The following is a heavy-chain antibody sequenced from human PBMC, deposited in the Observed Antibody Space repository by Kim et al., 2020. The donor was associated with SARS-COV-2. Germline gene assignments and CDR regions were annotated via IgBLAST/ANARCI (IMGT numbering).Heavy chain of an antibody. D-gene: IGHD2-15*01. CDR2: ISSSSSYT. V-gene: IGHV3-11*06. CDR1: GFTFSDYY. CDR3: ARVFCSGGSCWEFDP. J-gene: IGHJ5*02. Sequence: GGSLRLSCAASGFTFSDYYMSWIRQAPGKGLEWVSYISSSSSYTNYADSVKGRFTISRDNAKNSLYLQMNSLRAEDTAVYYCARVFCSGGSCWEFDPWGQGTLVTVSS.